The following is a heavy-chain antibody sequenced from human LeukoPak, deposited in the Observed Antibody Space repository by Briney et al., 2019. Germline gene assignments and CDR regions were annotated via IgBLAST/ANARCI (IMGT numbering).Heavy chain of an antibody. CDR2: ISSSGSVT. D-gene: IGHD3-22*01. J-gene: IGHJ4*02. V-gene: IGHV3-21*01. Sequence: GGSLRLSCAASGFMFGSFSMNWVRQAPGRGLEWVSSISSSGSVTYYADSVKGRLTVSKDNARNSLHLQMNNLAVEDTATYFCARGQPDSGGHYYSWYFDYWGQGTPVIVSS. CDR3: ARGQPDSGGHYYSWYFDY. CDR1: GFMFGSFS.